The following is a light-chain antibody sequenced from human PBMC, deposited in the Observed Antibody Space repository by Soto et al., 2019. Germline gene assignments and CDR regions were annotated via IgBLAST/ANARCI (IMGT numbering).Light chain of an antibody. CDR1: QSVSSSY. CDR2: GAS. Sequence: EIVLTQSPGTLSLSPGERATLSCRASQSVSSSYLAWYQQNPGQAPRLLIYGASSRATGIPDRFSGSGSGTDFSLTINRLGPEDSAVYYCQQYGSSPETFGQGTKVEIK. V-gene: IGKV3-20*01. CDR3: QQYGSSPET. J-gene: IGKJ1*01.